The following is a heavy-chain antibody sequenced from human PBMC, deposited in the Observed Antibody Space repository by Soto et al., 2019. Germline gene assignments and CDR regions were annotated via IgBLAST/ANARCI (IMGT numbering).Heavy chain of an antibody. V-gene: IGHV3-48*01. CDR3: ARGGGVRGVYFDY. CDR1: GSSFSSYS. J-gene: IGHJ4*02. Sequence: GGSLRLSCAASGSSFSSYSMNWVRQAPGKGLEWVSYISSSSSTIYYADSVKGRFTISRDNAKNSLYLQMNSLRAEDTAVYYCARGGGVRGVYFDYWGQGTLVTVSS. D-gene: IGHD3-10*01. CDR2: ISSSSSTI.